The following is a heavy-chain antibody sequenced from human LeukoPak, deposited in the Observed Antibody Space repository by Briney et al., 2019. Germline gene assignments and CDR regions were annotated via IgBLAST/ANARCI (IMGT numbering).Heavy chain of an antibody. J-gene: IGHJ4*02. V-gene: IGHV3-23*01. CDR3: ARVKGICSGTSCYFDY. D-gene: IGHD2-2*01. CDR2: ISGSGGST. Sequence: PGGSLRLSCAASGFTFSDYYMSWIRQAPGKGLEWVSGISGSGGSTLYTDSVKGRFTISRDNSENTLYLQTNSLRAEDTAIYYCARVKGICSGTSCYFDYWGQGTLVTVSS. CDR1: GFTFSDYY.